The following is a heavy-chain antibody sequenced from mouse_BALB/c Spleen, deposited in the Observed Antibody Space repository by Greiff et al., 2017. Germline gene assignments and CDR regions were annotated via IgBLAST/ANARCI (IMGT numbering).Heavy chain of an antibody. Sequence: QVQLQQSGAELVKPGASVKLSCKASGYTFTSYWMHWVKQRPGQGLEWIGEIDPSDSYTNYNQKFKGKATLTVDKSSSTAYMQLSSLTSEDSAVYYCARRGNWYFDVWGAGTTVTVSS. J-gene: IGHJ1*01. CDR3: ARRGNWYFDV. CDR2: IDPSDSYT. V-gene: IGHV1-69*02. CDR1: GYTFTSYW.